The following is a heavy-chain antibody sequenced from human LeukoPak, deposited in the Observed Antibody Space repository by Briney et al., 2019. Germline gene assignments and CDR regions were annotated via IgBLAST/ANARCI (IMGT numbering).Heavy chain of an antibody. CDR1: GFTFSSYA. V-gene: IGHV3-23*01. CDR2: ISGSGGST. J-gene: IGHJ4*02. Sequence: PGGSLRLSCAASGFTFSSYAMSWVRQAPGKGLEWVSAISGSGGSTYYADSVKGLFTISRDNSKNTLYLQMNSLRAEDTAVYYYAKHHLDVDTAMVTFLDYWGQGTLVTVSS. CDR3: AKHHLDVDTAMVTFLDY. D-gene: IGHD5-18*01.